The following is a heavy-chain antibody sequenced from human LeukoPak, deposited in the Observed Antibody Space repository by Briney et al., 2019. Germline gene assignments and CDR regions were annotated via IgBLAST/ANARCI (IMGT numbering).Heavy chain of an antibody. J-gene: IGHJ5*02. CDR1: GGSISSGGYS. D-gene: IGHD3-10*01. V-gene: IGHV4-30-2*01. Sequence: PSETLSLTCAVSGGSISSGGYSWSWIRQPPGKGLEWIGYIYHSGSTYYNPSLKSRVTISVDRSKNQFSLKLSSVTAADTAVYYCARQDSSWGRITMEKNWFDPWGQGTLVTVSS. CDR3: ARQDSSWGRITMEKNWFDP. CDR2: IYHSGST.